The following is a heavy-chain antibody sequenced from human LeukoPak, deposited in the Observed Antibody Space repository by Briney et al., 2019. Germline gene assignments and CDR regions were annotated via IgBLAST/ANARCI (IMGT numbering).Heavy chain of an antibody. J-gene: IGHJ3*02. CDR3: ARWQLANGAFDI. D-gene: IGHD6-6*01. V-gene: IGHV5-51*01. CDR2: IYPGDSET. Sequence: GESLKISCKGSGYSFTRYWIGWVRQMPGKGLEWMGIIYPGDSETRYSPSFQGQVTISADKSFSTAYLQWRSLKASDTATYYCARWQLANGAFDIWGQGTMVTVSS. CDR1: GYSFTRYW.